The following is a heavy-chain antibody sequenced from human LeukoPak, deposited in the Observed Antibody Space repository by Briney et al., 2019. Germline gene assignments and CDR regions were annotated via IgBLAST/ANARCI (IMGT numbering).Heavy chain of an antibody. D-gene: IGHD3-10*01. V-gene: IGHV3-30*02. Sequence: GGSLRLSCAASGFTFSSYGMHWVRQAPGKGLEWVAFIRYDGSNKYYADSVKGRFTISRDNSKNTLYLQMNSLRAEDTAVYYCAKHLWRDLLWFGEGYYFDYWGQGTLVIVSS. CDR2: IRYDGSNK. J-gene: IGHJ4*02. CDR3: AKHLWRDLLWFGEGYYFDY. CDR1: GFTFSSYG.